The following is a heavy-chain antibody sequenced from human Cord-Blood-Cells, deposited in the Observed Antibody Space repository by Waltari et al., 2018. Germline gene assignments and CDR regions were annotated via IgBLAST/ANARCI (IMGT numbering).Heavy chain of an antibody. CDR3: AKDLGDYYYMDV. V-gene: IGHV3-23*01. CDR2: ISGSGGST. Sequence: EVQLLESGGGLVQPGGSLRLSCAASGFTFSSYAMRWVRQAPGKGLEWVSAISGSGGSTYYADSVKGRFTISRDNSKNTLYLQMNSLRAEDTAVYYCAKDLGDYYYMDVWGKGTTVTVSS. CDR1: GFTFSSYA. J-gene: IGHJ6*03.